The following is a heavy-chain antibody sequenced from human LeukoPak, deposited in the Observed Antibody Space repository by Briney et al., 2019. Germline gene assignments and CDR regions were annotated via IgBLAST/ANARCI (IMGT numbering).Heavy chain of an antibody. D-gene: IGHD3-9*01. J-gene: IGHJ4*02. CDR2: INPNSGGT. V-gene: IGHV1-2*02. CDR1: GYTFSGYY. Sequence: ASVKVSCKASGYTFSGYYMHWVRQAPGQGLGWMGWINPNSGGTYYAQKFQGRVTMTRDTSISTAYMELSRLRSDDTAVFYCARVAHNYDLLTGYYPYLDYFDFWGQGTLVTVSS. CDR3: ARVAHNYDLLTGYYPYLDYFDF.